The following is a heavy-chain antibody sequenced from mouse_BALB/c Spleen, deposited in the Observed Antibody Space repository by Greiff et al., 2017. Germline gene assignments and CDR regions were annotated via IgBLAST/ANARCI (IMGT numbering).Heavy chain of an antibody. CDR2: IYPGDGDT. D-gene: IGHD2-1*01. J-gene: IGHJ4*01. Sequence: VQLKESGAELVRPGSSVKISCKASGYAFSSYWMNWVKQRPGQGLEWIGQIYPGDGDTNYNGKFKGKATLTADKSSSTAYMQLSSLTSEDSAVYFCARNGNYDYAMDYWGQGTSVTVSS. CDR3: ARNGNYDYAMDY. V-gene: IGHV1-80*01. CDR1: GYAFSSYW.